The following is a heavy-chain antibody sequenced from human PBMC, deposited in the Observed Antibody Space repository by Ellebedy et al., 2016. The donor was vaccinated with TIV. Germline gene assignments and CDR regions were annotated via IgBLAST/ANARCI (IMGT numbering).Heavy chain of an antibody. D-gene: IGHD3-10*01. Sequence: MPSETLSLTCAVYGDSFSGYYWSWIRKPPGKGLEWIGEVIHTGSTNYNPSLKGRVTISVDTSKNQFSLNLSSVTAADTAVYYCARVRRESLWFAESQYFFDYWGQGTLVTVSS. J-gene: IGHJ4*02. CDR2: VIHTGST. V-gene: IGHV4-34*12. CDR1: GDSFSGYY. CDR3: ARVRRESLWFAESQYFFDY.